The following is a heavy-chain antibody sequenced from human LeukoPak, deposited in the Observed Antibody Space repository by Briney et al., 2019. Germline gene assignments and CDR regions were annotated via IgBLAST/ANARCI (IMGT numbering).Heavy chain of an antibody. J-gene: IGHJ3*02. CDR1: GFTFSSYW. CDR2: INSDGSST. D-gene: IGHD3-3*01. CDR3: ARETVLRFSIRAFDI. V-gene: IGHV3-74*01. Sequence: PGGSLRLSCAASGFTFSSYWMHWVRQAPGKGLVWVSRINSDGSSTSYADSVKGRFTISRDNSKNTLYLQMNSLRAEDTAVYYCARETVLRFSIRAFDIWGQGTMVTVSS.